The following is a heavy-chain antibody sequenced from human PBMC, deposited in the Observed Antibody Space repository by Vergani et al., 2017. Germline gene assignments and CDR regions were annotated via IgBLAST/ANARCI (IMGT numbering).Heavy chain of an antibody. V-gene: IGHV4-61*02. CDR3: ARASHCINCYSEGPNGPGYYYMDV. CDR2: MYTSGHT. J-gene: IGHJ6*03. D-gene: IGHD2-21*01. Sequence: QVQLQESGPGLLKPSQTLSLTCTVSGASVSRGTYYWTWIRQPAGKKLEWIVRMYTSGHTIYNPSLESRVTMSVETSKNQFSLQLSSVTAAYTAVYYCARASHCINCYSEGPNGPGYYYMDVWGKGTTVTVSS. CDR1: GASVSRGTYY.